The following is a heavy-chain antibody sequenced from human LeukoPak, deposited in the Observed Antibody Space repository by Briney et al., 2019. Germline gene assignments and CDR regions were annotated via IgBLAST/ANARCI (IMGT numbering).Heavy chain of an antibody. CDR3: AKAWDVYNWNDANDY. CDR1: GFTFSSYG. V-gene: IGHV3-30*18. Sequence: PGGSLRLSCAASGFTFSSYGMHWVRQAPGKGLEWVAVISYDGSNKYYADSVKGRFTISRDNSKNTLYLQMNSLRAEDTAVYYCAKAWDVYNWNDANDYWGQGTLVTVSS. D-gene: IGHD1-20*01. J-gene: IGHJ4*02. CDR2: ISYDGSNK.